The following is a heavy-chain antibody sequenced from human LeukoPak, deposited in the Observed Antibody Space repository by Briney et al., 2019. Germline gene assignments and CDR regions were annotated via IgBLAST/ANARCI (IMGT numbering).Heavy chain of an antibody. D-gene: IGHD3-22*01. J-gene: IGHJ4*02. CDR3: ARGPAFGDSSDY. CDR1: GGSFSGYY. CDR2: INHSGST. V-gene: IGHV4-34*01. Sequence: PSETLSLTCAAYGGSFSGYYWSWIRQPPGKGLEWIGEINHSGSTNYNPSLKSRVTISVDTSKNQFSLKLSSVTAADTAVYYCARGPAFGDSSDYWGQGTLVTVSS.